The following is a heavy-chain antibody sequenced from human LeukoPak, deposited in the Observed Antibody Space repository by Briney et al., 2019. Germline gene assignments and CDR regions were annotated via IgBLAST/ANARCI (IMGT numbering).Heavy chain of an antibody. CDR2: ISYDGNNK. D-gene: IGHD1-26*01. CDR3: ARYSSGSSPFDY. CDR1: GFIFSSYT. Sequence: GRSLRLSCTASGFIFSSYTMHWVRQAPGKGLEWVAVISYDGNNKYYADSVKGRFTISRDNSKNTLYLQMNSMRAEDTAVYYCARYSSGSSPFDYWGQGTLVTVSS. J-gene: IGHJ4*02. V-gene: IGHV3-30-3*01.